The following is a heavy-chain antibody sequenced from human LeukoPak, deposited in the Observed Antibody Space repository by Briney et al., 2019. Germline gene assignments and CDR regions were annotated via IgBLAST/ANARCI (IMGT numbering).Heavy chain of an antibody. CDR2: ISVHNGNT. CDR1: GYTFSHYG. J-gene: IGHJ4*02. CDR3: AREGLGELTLDC. V-gene: IGHV1-18*01. Sequence: APVKVSCKASGYTFSHYGISWVRQAPGQGLEWMGWISVHNGNTKYAQRIQGRATLTTDTSTSTACMELRSLRFDDTAVYYCAREGLGELTLDCWGQGTLVTVSS. D-gene: IGHD3-16*01.